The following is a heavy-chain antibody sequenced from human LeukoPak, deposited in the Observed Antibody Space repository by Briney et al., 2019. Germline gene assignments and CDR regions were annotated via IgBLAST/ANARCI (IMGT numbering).Heavy chain of an antibody. CDR2: IYSGGTT. CDR3: STSASWGV. V-gene: IGHV3-53*01. J-gene: IGHJ6*04. D-gene: IGHD3-16*01. CDR1: GFTVINNY. Sequence: GGSVTLSCAASGFTVINNYMAWVRQAPGKGLEWVSVIYSGGTTHYAASVKGRFTISRDNSKNTLYLQMNSLRVDDTAVYYCSTSASWGVWGKGTVVTVSS.